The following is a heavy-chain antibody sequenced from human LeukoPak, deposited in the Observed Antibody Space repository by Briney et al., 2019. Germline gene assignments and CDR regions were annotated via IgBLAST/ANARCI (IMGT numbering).Heavy chain of an antibody. CDR2: IYYSGST. Sequence: SETLSLTCTVSGGSLSSYYWSWIRQPPGKGLEWIGYIYYSGSTNYNPSLKSRVTISVDTSKNQFSLKLSSVTAADTAVYYCARVACSGGSCYAGASYYFDYWGQGTPVAVST. CDR3: ARVACSGGSCYAGASYYFDY. V-gene: IGHV4-59*01. D-gene: IGHD2-15*01. J-gene: IGHJ4*02. CDR1: GGSLSSYY.